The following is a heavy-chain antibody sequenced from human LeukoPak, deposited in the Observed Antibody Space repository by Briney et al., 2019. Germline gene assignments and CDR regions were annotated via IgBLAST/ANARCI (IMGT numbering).Heavy chain of an antibody. V-gene: IGHV4-61*01. J-gene: IGHJ5*02. CDR3: AGGYCSGGSCYWFDP. Sequence: SETLSLTCTVSGGSVSSGSYYWHWIRQPPGKGLEWIGYIYYSGSTNHNPSLKSRVTISVDTSKNQFSLKLSSVTAAHTAVYYCAGGYCSGGSCYWFDPWGQGTLVTVSS. D-gene: IGHD2-15*01. CDR2: IYYSGST. CDR1: GGSVSSGSYY.